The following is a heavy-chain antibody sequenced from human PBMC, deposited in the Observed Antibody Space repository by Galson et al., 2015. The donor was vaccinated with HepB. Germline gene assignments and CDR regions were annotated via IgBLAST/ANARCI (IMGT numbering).Heavy chain of an antibody. Sequence: SLRLSCAASGFNFAHYGMHWVRQAPGKGLEWVSFVSNDGSKKYYADSVKGRFTISRDNSQNTVSLQLNSLRLEDSGFYYCAKDGRWRSAAGDHFHHWGQGALVAVPS. CDR1: GFNFAHYG. CDR3: AKDGRWRSAAGDHFHH. CDR2: VSNDGSKK. J-gene: IGHJ4*02. V-gene: IGHV3-30*18. D-gene: IGHD6-13*01.